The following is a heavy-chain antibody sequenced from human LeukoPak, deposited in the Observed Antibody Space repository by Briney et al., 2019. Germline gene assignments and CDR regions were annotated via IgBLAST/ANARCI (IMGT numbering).Heavy chain of an antibody. CDR3: ATRYFDL. CDR2: VKQDGSKK. V-gene: IGHV3-7*01. Sequence: GGSLRLSCAASGFTFSNYWMNWVRQAPGKGLEWVANVKQDGSKKYYVASVKGRFTISRDNAKNSLYLQMNSLRAEDTAVYYCATRYFDLWGRGTLVTVSS. J-gene: IGHJ2*01. CDR1: GFTFSNYW.